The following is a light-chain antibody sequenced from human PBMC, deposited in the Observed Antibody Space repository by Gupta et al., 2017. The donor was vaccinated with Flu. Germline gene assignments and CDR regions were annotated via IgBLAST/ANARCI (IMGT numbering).Light chain of an antibody. CDR2: DVN. Sequence: HSALTQPASVSRSPGQSITIFCTGTSIDIGPYNSVSSYQQPPEKAHKVVIDDVNNRPSGISNRFSGSKSGNTASLTISGLQAEEASDYYSSSSTSDVPLVFGSGTKVTVL. V-gene: IGLV2-14*03. CDR1: SIDIGPYNS. J-gene: IGLJ6*01. CDR3: SSSTSDVPLV.